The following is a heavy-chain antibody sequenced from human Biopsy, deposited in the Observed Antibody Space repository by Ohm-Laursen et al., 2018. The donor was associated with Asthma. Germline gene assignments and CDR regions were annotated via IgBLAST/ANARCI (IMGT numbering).Heavy chain of an antibody. V-gene: IGHV3-53*01. D-gene: IGHD2-15*01. CDR2: IYSGGTS. CDR1: GFTVSRGH. CDR3: ARDVDLRSVY. J-gene: IGHJ4*02. Sequence: GSLRLSCAASGFTVSRGHMFWVRQAPGKGLEWVSVIYSGGTSDTADSVRGRFTISRDFYKNTLYLQMDSLRAEDTAVYYCARDVDLRSVYWGQGTLVTVSS.